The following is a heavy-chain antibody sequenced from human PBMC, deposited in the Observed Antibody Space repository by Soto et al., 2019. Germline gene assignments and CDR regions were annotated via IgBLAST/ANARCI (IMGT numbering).Heavy chain of an antibody. V-gene: IGHV3-72*01. J-gene: IGHJ6*02. CDR2: NRNKAKSYTT. Sequence: EVQLVESGGGSVQPGGSLRLSCAASGFTFSDHYMDWVRQAPGKGLEWVGRNRNKAKSYTTDYAASVKGRFTISRDASKDSLNLQMNSLTTEDTAVYYCVRPSHPGTNATTSADVWGQGTTVTVSS. D-gene: IGHD1-1*01. CDR1: GFTFSDHY. CDR3: VRPSHPGTNATTSADV.